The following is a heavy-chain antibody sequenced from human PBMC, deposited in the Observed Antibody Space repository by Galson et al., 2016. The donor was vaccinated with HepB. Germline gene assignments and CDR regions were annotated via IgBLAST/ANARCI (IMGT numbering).Heavy chain of an antibody. CDR1: GFTFSSYA. CDR2: ISYDGSNK. Sequence: SLRLSCAASGFTFSSYAMHWVRQAPGKGLEWVALISYDGSNKYYADSVKGRFTISRDNSKNTLYLQMSSLRPENTAVYHCARERKEGAARYYYGMDVWGQGTTVTVSS. D-gene: IGHD6-6*01. V-gene: IGHV3-30-3*01. J-gene: IGHJ6*02. CDR3: ARERKEGAARYYYGMDV.